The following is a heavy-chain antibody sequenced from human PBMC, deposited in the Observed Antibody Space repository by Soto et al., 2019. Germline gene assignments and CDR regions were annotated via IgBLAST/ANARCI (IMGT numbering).Heavy chain of an antibody. J-gene: IGHJ6*02. V-gene: IGHV3-9*01. CDR2: ISWNSGSI. D-gene: IGHD3-10*01. Sequence: GGSLRLSCAASGFTFDDYAMHWVRQAPGKGLEWVSGISWNSGSIGYADSVKGRFTISRDNAKNSLYLQMNSLRAEDTALYYCAKDRGRGYYGMDVWGQGTTVTVSS. CDR3: AKDRGRGYYGMDV. CDR1: GFTFDDYA.